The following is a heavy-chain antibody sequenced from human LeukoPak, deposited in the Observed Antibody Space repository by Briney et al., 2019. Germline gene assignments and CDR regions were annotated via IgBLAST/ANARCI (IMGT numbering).Heavy chain of an antibody. CDR1: GFTFSTYW. CDR2: IKLDGGEN. D-gene: IGHD3-10*01. V-gene: IGHV3-7*01. CDR3: ARGRSGSGNYYHAAFDI. Sequence: GGSLRLSCAASGFTFSTYWMIWVRQAPGKGLEWVASIKLDGGENYYVDSVKGRFTISRDNAKNSLSLQMNSLRAEDTAVYYCARGRSGSGNYYHAAFDIWGQGTMVTVSS. J-gene: IGHJ3*02.